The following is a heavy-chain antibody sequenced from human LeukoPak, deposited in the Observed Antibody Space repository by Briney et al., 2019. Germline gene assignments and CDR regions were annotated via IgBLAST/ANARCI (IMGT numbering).Heavy chain of an antibody. V-gene: IGHV3-30-3*01. CDR3: ARELTGSGYPYYFDY. CDR1: GFTFSSYA. CDR2: ISYDGSNK. Sequence: GGSLRLSCAASGFTFSSYAMHWVRQAPGKGLEWVAVISYDGSNKYYADSVKGRFTISRDNSKNTLYLQMNSLRAEDTAVYYCARELTGSGYPYYFDYWGQGTLVTVSS. D-gene: IGHD3-22*01. J-gene: IGHJ4*02.